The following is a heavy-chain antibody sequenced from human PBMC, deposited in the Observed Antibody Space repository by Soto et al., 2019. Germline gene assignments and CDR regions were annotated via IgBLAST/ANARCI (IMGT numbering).Heavy chain of an antibody. CDR3: ARGPSSLTGFDY. CDR2: ISYDGNNK. J-gene: IGHJ4*02. Sequence: PGGSLRLSCPAAGFSFSRYAKHWVRQAPGKGLDWVAGISYDGNNKYYAASVKGRFTISRDNSKNTLYRQMSSLRAEDTAVYYCARGPSSLTGFDYWGQGTLVTVSS. D-gene: IGHD2-2*01. CDR1: GFSFSRYA. V-gene: IGHV3-30-3*01.